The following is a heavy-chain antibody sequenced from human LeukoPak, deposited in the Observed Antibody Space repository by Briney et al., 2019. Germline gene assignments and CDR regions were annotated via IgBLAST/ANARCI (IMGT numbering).Heavy chain of an antibody. V-gene: IGHV3-74*01. J-gene: IGHJ4*02. D-gene: IGHD3-16*01. CDR2: INSDGSST. CDR3: ARDNWALPDY. CDR1: GFTFSSYW. Sequence: GGSLRLSCAASGFTFSSYWMHWVRQAPGEGLVWVSRINSDGSSTSYADSVKGRFTISRDNAKNTLYLQMNSLRAEDTAVYYCARDNWALPDYWGQGTLVTVSS.